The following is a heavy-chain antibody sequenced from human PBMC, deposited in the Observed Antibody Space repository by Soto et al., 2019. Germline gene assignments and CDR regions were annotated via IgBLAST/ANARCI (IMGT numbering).Heavy chain of an antibody. V-gene: IGHV3-11*01. D-gene: IGHD3-22*01. CDR3: ASHYDMWSGYLSPVDY. CDR1: GYTFSDYY. J-gene: IGHJ4*02. CDR2: IDTSGTKI. Sequence: QVQLVESGGDLVKPGGSLRLSCAASGYTFSDYYMSWIRQAPGKGLEWISYIDTSGTKIYYAASVKGRFTITRDNAKNSLYMEMNSLRDEETAVYYCASHYDMWSGYLSPVDYWGQGTLVTVSS.